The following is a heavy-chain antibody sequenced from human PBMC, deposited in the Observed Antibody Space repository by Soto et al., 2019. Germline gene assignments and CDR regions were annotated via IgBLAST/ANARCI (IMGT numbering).Heavy chain of an antibody. CDR1: GNSFTSYG. CDR2: IDPSDSYT. D-gene: IGHD2-2*02. J-gene: IGHJ6*02. CDR3: ARSYCSSTSCYSDGMDV. Sequence: RVESLKISCKDSGNSFTSYGIIWVLQMPGKGLEGMGRIDPSDSYTNYSPSFRGHVTISPDKSISTAYLQWSSLKASDTAMYYCARSYCSSTSCYSDGMDVWGQGTTVTVSS. V-gene: IGHV5-10-1*01.